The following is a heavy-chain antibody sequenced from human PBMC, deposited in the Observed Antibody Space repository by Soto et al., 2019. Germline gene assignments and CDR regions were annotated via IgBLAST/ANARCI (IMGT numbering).Heavy chain of an antibody. CDR1: GYTLTAYY. J-gene: IGHJ3*02. Sequence: QVQLVQSGAEVKKPGASVKVSCKASGYTLTAYYMHWVRQAPGQGLEWMGWINPNSGGTNYAQRFQGWVTMTRDTSINTAYMELSGLKSDDTAVYYCARDRGSPDAFDIWGQGTMVTVSS. D-gene: IGHD3-10*01. CDR3: ARDRGSPDAFDI. V-gene: IGHV1-2*04. CDR2: INPNSGGT.